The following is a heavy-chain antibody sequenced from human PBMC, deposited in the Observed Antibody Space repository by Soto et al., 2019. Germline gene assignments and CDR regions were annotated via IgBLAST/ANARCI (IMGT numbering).Heavy chain of an antibody. D-gene: IGHD3-3*01. CDR1: GYTFTSYD. Sequence: ASVKVSCKTSGYTFTSYDINWVRQATGQGLEWMGWMNPNSGNTGYAQKFQGRVTMTRNTSISTAYMELSSLRSEDTAVYYCARVFRAGYYDFWSGYYAFPFDYWGQGTLVTVSS. CDR3: ARVFRAGYYDFWSGYYAFPFDY. V-gene: IGHV1-8*01. CDR2: MNPNSGNT. J-gene: IGHJ4*02.